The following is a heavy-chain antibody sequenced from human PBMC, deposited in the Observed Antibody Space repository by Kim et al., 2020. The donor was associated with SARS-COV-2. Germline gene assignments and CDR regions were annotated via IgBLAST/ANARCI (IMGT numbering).Heavy chain of an antibody. CDR1: GYTFIHYA. V-gene: IGHV7-4-1*02. CDR2: INTNTGNP. D-gene: IGHD1-1*01. J-gene: IGHJ4*02. Sequence: ASVKVSCKASGYTFIHYAMNWVRQAPGQGLEWMGWINTNTGNPTYAQGFTGRFVFSVDTSVTTAFLQINSLEAEDTAEYYCARDFAPGTFFWGQGTLVTVSS. CDR3: ARDFAPGTFF.